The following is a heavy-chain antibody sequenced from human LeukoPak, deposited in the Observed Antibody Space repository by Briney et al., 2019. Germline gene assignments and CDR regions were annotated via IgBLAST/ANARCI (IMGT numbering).Heavy chain of an antibody. V-gene: IGHV1-2*02. CDR1: GYVFTGYY. Sequence: ASLNVSCKASGYVFTGYYMHWVRQAPGQRLEWMGWIKPNSGGTKYAQKFQGRVTMTRDTAISTAYMELSRLRSDATAVYYCAREYYGSGGVAFDIWGQGTMVTVSS. CDR2: IKPNSGGT. CDR3: AREYYGSGGVAFDI. J-gene: IGHJ3*02. D-gene: IGHD3-10*01.